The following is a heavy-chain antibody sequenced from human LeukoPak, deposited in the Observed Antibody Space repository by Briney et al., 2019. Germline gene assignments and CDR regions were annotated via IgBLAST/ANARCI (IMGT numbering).Heavy chain of an antibody. CDR3: ARAGLIVVAATPYDY. CDR1: GYTFTSYY. CDR2: INPSGGST. D-gene: IGHD2-15*01. Sequence: ASVKVSCKASGYTFTSYYMHWVRQAPAQGLEWMGIINPSGGSTSYAQKFQGRVTMTRDTSTSTVYMELSSLRSEDTAVYFCARAGLIVVAATPYDYWGQGTLVTVSS. V-gene: IGHV1-46*01. J-gene: IGHJ4*02.